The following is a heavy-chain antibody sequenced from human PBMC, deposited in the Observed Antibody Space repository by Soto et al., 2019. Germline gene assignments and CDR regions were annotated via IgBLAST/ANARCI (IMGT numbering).Heavy chain of an antibody. J-gene: IGHJ1*01. CDR2: ISGGGGST. CDR1: GFIFSSYG. CDR3: AKGVPGIAVAGTGYFQH. V-gene: IGHV3-23*01. D-gene: IGHD6-19*01. Sequence: GGSLRLSCAASGFIFSSYGMHWVRQAPGKGLEWVSGISGGGGSTYYADSVKGRFTISRDNSKNTLYLQMYSLRAEDTAVYYCAKGVPGIAVAGTGYFQHWGQGTLVTAST.